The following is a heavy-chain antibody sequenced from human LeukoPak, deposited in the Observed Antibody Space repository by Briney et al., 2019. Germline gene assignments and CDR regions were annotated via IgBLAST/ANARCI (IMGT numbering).Heavy chain of an antibody. J-gene: IGHJ5*02. CDR3: AKGGLELRRFDP. V-gene: IGHV3-21*01. D-gene: IGHD1-7*01. Sequence: PGGSLRLSCAASGFTFSSYSMNWVRQAPGKGLEWVSSISSSSSYIYYADSVKGRFTISRDNAKNSLYLQMNSLRAEDTAVYYCAKGGLELRRFDPWGQGTLVTVSS. CDR2: ISSSSSYI. CDR1: GFTFSSYS.